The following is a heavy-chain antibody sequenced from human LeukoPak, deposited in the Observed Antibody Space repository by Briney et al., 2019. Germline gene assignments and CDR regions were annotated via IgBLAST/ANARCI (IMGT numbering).Heavy chain of an antibody. V-gene: IGHV4-39*01. CDR2: IYYRGRT. Sequence: SETLSLTCIVSGGSISSSSYYWGWIRQPPGKGLEWIGSIYYRGRTYYNPSLKSRVTISVDTSKNQFSLKLSSVTAADTAVYYCARLILGYSYGIDYYYYYMDVWGKGTTVIVSS. CDR1: GGSISSSSYY. D-gene: IGHD5-18*01. J-gene: IGHJ6*03. CDR3: ARLILGYSYGIDYYYYYMDV.